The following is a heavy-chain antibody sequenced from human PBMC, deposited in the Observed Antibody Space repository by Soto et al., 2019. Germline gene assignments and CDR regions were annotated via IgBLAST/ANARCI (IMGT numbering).Heavy chain of an antibody. CDR3: AHAVVLVVGAFAI. CDR1: GFSLSTFGWG. J-gene: IGHJ3*02. D-gene: IGHD2-15*01. V-gene: IGHV2-5*02. CDR2: IYWDDDK. Sequence: QITLKESGPTLVKPTQTLTLTCTFSGFSLSTFGWGVGYIYQPPGKALEGLALIYWDDDKRYSQYMKSRVTLTKDTYQTQVVLTMTNMAPVDTAPYYCAHAVVLVVGAFAIWGQGTIVTVS.